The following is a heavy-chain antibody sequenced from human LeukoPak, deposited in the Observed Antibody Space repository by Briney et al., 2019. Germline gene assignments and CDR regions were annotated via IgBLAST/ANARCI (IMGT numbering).Heavy chain of an antibody. CDR3: ARDSGSSSWAYYYYYYYMDV. D-gene: IGHD6-13*01. CDR1: GFTFSSYA. CDR2: ISYDGSNK. V-gene: IGHV3-30*04. Sequence: HAGGSLRLSCAASGFTFSSYAMHWVRQAPGKGLEWVAVISYDGSNKYYGDSVKGRFTISRDNSKNTLYLQMNSLRAEDTAVYYCARDSGSSSWAYYYYYYYMDVWGKGTTVTVSS. J-gene: IGHJ6*03.